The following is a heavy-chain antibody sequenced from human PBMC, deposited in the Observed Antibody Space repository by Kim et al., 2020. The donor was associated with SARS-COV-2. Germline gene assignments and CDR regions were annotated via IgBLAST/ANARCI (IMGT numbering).Heavy chain of an antibody. CDR1: GGSISSYY. D-gene: IGHD3-10*01. CDR2: IYYSGST. V-gene: IGHV4-59*13. J-gene: IGHJ2*01. CDR3: ARESRGRQLFSHFDL. Sequence: SETLSLTCTVSGGSISSYYWSWIRQPPGKGLEWIGYIYYSGSTNYNPSLKSRVTISVDTSKNQFSLKLSSVTAADTAVYYCARESRGRQLFSHFDLWGRGTLVTVSS.